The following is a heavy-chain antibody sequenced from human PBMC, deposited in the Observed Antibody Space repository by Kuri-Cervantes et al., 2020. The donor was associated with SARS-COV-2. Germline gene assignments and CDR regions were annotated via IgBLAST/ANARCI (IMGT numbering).Heavy chain of an antibody. CDR2: IYYSGST. Sequence: SETLSLTCTVSGGSISSSSYYWGWIRQPPGKGLEWIGSIYYSGSTYYNPSLKSRVTISVDTSKNQFSLKLSSVTAADTAVYYCARWLSFWSGYQTPYYYYYMDVWGKGTTVTVSS. CDR1: GGSISSSSYY. V-gene: IGHV4-39*01. J-gene: IGHJ6*03. D-gene: IGHD3-3*01. CDR3: ARWLSFWSGYQTPYYYYYMDV.